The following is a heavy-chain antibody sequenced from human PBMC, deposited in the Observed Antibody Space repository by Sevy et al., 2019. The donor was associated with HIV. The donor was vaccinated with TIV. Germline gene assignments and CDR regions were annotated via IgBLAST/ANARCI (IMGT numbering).Heavy chain of an antibody. CDR1: GFRFGSQA. V-gene: IGHV3-23*01. J-gene: IGHJ4*01. D-gene: IGHD3-3*01. CDR3: AKDVPDQSWYDDFWSGSPCFDY. CDR2: MSGRGDSR. Sequence: GGSLRLSCVGSGFRFGSQAMSWVRQAPGKGLEWVSGMSGRGDSRGYAHSVKGRFTISRANSKNTVYLQMNSLTAEDTALYYCAKDVPDQSWYDDFWSGSPCFDYWGRGILVTVSS.